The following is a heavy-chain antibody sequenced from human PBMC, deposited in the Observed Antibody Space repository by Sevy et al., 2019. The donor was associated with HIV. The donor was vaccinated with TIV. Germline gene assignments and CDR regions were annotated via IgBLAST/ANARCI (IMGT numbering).Heavy chain of an antibody. CDR3: ARDLRINYNNYFDP. V-gene: IGHV3-30-3*01. CDR1: GFPFSTYA. CDR2: ISYDGSNK. D-gene: IGHD4-4*01. Sequence: GGSLRLSCAASGFPFSTYALHWVRQAPGKGLEWVAVISYDGSNKYYADSVKGRFTISRDSSKNTLYLQMNSLTTEDTAVYDCARDLRINYNNYFDPWGQGTLVTVSS. J-gene: IGHJ5*02.